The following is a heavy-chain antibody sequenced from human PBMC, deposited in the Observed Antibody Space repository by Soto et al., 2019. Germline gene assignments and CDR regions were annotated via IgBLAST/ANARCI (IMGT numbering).Heavy chain of an antibody. CDR3: ARPGIAAAVSAECFQH. CDR2: INPSGGST. V-gene: IGHV1-46*03. J-gene: IGHJ1*01. D-gene: IGHD6-13*01. Sequence: ASVKVSCKASGYTFTSYYMHWVRQAPGQGLEWMGIINPSGGSTSYAQKFQGRVTMTRDTSTSTVYMELSSLRSEDTAVYYCARPGIAAAVSAECFQHWGQGTLVTVSS. CDR1: GYTFTSYY.